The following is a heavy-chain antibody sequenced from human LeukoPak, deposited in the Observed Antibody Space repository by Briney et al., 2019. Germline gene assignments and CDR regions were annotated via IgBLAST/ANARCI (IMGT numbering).Heavy chain of an antibody. J-gene: IGHJ6*03. D-gene: IGHD2-15*01. CDR1: GFTFSSYG. CDR3: AKDVGDPFYYYYYMDV. Sequence: GGSLRLSCAASGFTFSSYGMHWVRQAPGKGLEWVAVIWYDGSNKYYADSVKGRFTISRDNSKSTLYLQMNSLRAEDTAVYYCAKDVGDPFYYYYYMDVWGKGTTVTVSS. V-gene: IGHV3-33*06. CDR2: IWYDGSNK.